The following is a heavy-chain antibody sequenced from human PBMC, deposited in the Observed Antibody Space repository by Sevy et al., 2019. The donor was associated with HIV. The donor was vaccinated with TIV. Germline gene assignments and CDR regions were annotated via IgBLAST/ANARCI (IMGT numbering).Heavy chain of an antibody. CDR2: ISGRDSST. Sequence: GGSLRLSCAASGFSFSGYVMNWVRQAPGKGLEWVSSISGRDSSTDYADSVRGRFIISRDNSENTLYLQMNGLRAEDTAVYYCAKVTLWELLAAHDAFDVWGQGTMVTVSS. CDR1: GFSFSGYV. CDR3: AKVTLWELLAAHDAFDV. D-gene: IGHD1-26*01. J-gene: IGHJ3*01. V-gene: IGHV3-23*01.